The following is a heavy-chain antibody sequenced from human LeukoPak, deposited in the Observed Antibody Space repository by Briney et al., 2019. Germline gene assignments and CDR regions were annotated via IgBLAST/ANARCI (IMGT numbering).Heavy chain of an antibody. J-gene: IGHJ4*02. CDR3: VKTYGYCSSTGCYVFDY. D-gene: IGHD2-2*01. V-gene: IGHV3-64D*09. CDR2: ITSNGGTT. CDR1: GFTFSSYA. Sequence: GGSLRLSCSASGFTFSSYAMHWVRQAPGKGLVYVSGITSNGGTTYYADSVKGRFTISRDNSKNTLYLQMSSLRAEDTAVYYCVKTYGYCSSTGCYVFDYWGQGTLVTVSS.